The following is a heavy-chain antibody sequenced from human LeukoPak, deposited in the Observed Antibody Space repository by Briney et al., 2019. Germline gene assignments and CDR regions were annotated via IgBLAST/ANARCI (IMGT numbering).Heavy chain of an antibody. V-gene: IGHV3-48*04. CDR2: ISSSGSTI. CDR1: GFTFSSYG. Sequence: GGSLRLSCAASGFTFSSYGMHWVRQAPGKGLEWVSYISSSGSTIYYADSVKGRFTISRDNAKNSLYLQMNSLRAEDTAVYHCARDYARNWPYFDYWGQGTLVTVSS. J-gene: IGHJ4*02. D-gene: IGHD1-14*01. CDR3: ARDYARNWPYFDY.